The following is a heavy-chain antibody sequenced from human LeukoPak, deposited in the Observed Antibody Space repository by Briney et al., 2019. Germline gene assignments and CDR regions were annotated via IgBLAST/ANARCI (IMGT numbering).Heavy chain of an antibody. J-gene: IGHJ4*02. V-gene: IGHV1-18*04. CDR3: ARVLIVEDSESHYFDY. D-gene: IGHD1-26*01. CDR1: GYTFTGYY. Sequence: GASVKVSCKASGYTFTGYYMHWVRQAPGQGLEWMGWINGYNSKTHYPRKFQGRVTMTTDTSTTTAYMELRTLRSDDTAVYYCARVLIVEDSESHYFDYWGQGTLVTVTS. CDR2: INGYNSKT.